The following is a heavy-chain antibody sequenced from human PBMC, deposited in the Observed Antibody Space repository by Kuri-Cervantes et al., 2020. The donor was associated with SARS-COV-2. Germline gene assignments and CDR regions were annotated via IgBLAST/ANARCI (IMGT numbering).Heavy chain of an antibody. CDR3: ARGNYYDSSGYFYYYGMDV. Sequence: GESLKISCAASGFTVSSNYMSWVRQAPGKGLEWVGRTRNKANSYTTEYAASVKGRFTISRDDSKNSPYLQMNSLKTEDTAVYYCARGNYYDSSGYFYYYGMDVWGQGTTVTVSS. D-gene: IGHD3-22*01. V-gene: IGHV3-72*01. J-gene: IGHJ6*02. CDR2: TRNKANSYTT. CDR1: GFTVSSNY.